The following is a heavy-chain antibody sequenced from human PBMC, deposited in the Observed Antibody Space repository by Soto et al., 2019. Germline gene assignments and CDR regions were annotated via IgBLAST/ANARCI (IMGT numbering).Heavy chain of an antibody. Sequence: QVQLVQSGAEVKKPGASVKVSCKASEYTFSGYYLHWVRQAPGKGLEWMVWSNPNTGGTNSAQKFQGRVTVTRDTAITTAYMELTSLRSDDTAVYYCATERRYDGIAYYAGGRWFETWCQGTLVTLSS. V-gene: IGHV1-2*02. CDR2: SNPNTGGT. CDR1: EYTFSGYY. CDR3: ATERRYDGIAYYAGGRWFET. D-gene: IGHD3-22*01. J-gene: IGHJ5*02.